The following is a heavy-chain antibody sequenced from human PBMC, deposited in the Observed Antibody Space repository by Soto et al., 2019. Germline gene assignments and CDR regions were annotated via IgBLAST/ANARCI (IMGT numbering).Heavy chain of an antibody. V-gene: IGHV4-59*01. CDR3: ARDSPDLKYYFDY. Sequence: QVQLQESGPGLVKPSETLSLTCTVSGGSISSYYWSWIRQPPGKGLEWIGYIYYNGSTNYNPSLKSRVTISVDTSKNQFSLKLSSVTAADTAVYYCARDSPDLKYYFDYWGQGTLVTVSS. CDR2: IYYNGST. CDR1: GGSISSYY. J-gene: IGHJ4*02.